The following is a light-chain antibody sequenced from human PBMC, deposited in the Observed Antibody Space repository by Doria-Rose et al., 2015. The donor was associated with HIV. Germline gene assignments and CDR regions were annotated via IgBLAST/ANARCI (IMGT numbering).Light chain of an antibody. CDR1: HSINSY. CDR2: GSF. J-gene: IGKJ1*01. Sequence: TQSPSSLSASVGGSVTITCRASHSINSYLNWYQQKPGKAPNLLIYGSFSMQGGVPSRFSGSGSGTGYTLTISNLQPEDFATYYCQQTYTSPSTFGQGTKIEIK. CDR3: QQTYTSPST. V-gene: IGKV1-39*01.